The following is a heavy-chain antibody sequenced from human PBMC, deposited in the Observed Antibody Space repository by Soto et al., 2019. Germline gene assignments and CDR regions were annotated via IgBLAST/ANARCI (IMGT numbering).Heavy chain of an antibody. CDR1: GGSFIDYY. D-gene: IGHD1-26*01. CDR3: ARGRVGATNWNWFDP. Sequence: KASETLSLTCAVYGGSFIDYYCNFIRHPPGKGLEWIGEINHRGSTNYNPSLKSRVTISVDTSKNHFSLKLSSVTAADTAVYSCARGRVGATNWNWFDPWGQGTLVTVSS. J-gene: IGHJ5*02. CDR2: INHRGST. V-gene: IGHV4-34*01.